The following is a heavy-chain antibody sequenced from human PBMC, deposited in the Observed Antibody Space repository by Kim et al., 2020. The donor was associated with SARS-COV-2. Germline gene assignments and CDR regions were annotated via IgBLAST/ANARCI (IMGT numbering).Heavy chain of an antibody. D-gene: IGHD6-19*01. CDR3: ARREAVAGTTGGDYYYGMDV. CDR2: IDPSDSYT. Sequence: GESLKISCKGSGYSFTSYWISWVRQMPGKGLEWMGRIDPSDSYTNYSPSFQGHVTISADKSISTAYLQWSSLKASDTAMYYCARREAVAGTTGGDYYYGMDVWGQGTTVTVSS. J-gene: IGHJ6*02. V-gene: IGHV5-10-1*01. CDR1: GYSFTSYW.